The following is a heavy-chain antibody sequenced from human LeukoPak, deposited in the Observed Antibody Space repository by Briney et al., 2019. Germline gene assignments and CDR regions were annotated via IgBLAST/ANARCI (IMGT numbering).Heavy chain of an antibody. CDR1: GYSISSGYY. CDR2: IHHSGST. D-gene: IGHD6-19*01. J-gene: IGHJ4*02. CDR3: ARKVYSSGHQLFDY. Sequence: SETLSLTCIVSGYSISSGYYWGWIRQPPGKGLEWIGNIHHSGSTYYNPSLKSRVTISVDTSKNQLSLKLSSVTAADTAVYYCARKVYSSGHQLFDYWGQGTLVTVSS. V-gene: IGHV4-38-2*02.